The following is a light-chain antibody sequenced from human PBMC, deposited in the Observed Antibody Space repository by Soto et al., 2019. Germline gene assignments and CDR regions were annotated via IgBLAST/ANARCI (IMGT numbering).Light chain of an antibody. CDR3: QHWNNYLWT. Sequence: DIQMTQSPSTLSASVGDRVTITCRASQTINDWLAWYQQKPGKAPKLLIYKTSSLESGVPARFSGSGSGTEFTLTISGLQPEDFATYHCQHWNNYLWTFGQGTKVEIK. V-gene: IGKV1-5*03. CDR1: QTINDW. J-gene: IGKJ1*01. CDR2: KTS.